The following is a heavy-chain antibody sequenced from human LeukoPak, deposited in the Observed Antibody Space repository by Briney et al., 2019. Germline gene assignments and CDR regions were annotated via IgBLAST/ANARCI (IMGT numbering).Heavy chain of an antibody. CDR2: IYSGGTT. Sequence: PGGSLRLSCAASGFTVSSNYMGWVRQAPGKGLEWVSVIYSGGTTYYADSVKGRFTISRDNSKNTLYLQMNSLRAEDTAVYYCASAPSYYYGMDVWGQGTTVTVSS. V-gene: IGHV3-53*01. CDR1: GFTVSSNY. CDR3: ASAPSYYYGMDV. J-gene: IGHJ6*02.